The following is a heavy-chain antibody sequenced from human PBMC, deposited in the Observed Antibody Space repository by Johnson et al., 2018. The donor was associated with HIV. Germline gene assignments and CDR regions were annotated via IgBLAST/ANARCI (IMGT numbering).Heavy chain of an antibody. V-gene: IGHV3-30-3*01. Sequence: QVQLVESGGGVVQPRRSLRLSCAASGFTFSNYAMNWVRQAPGKGLEWVAVISYDGSNKHFAESVQGRFTVSRENAKNTLYLQMKSLRPEDTAVYYCAKESKWESRTPHAFDIWGQGTMVTVSS. D-gene: IGHD1-26*01. J-gene: IGHJ3*02. CDR3: AKESKWESRTPHAFDI. CDR2: ISYDGSNK. CDR1: GFTFSNYA.